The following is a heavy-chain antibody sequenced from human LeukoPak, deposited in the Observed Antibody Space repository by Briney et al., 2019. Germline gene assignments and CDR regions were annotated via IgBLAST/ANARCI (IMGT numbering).Heavy chain of an antibody. Sequence: SETLSLTCTVSGGSISSYYWSWIRQPPGKGLEWIGYIYYSGSTNYDPSLKSRVTISVDTSKSQFSLKLSSVTAADTAVYYCARDMTTDGWFDPWGQGTLVTVSS. V-gene: IGHV4-59*01. CDR2: IYYSGST. D-gene: IGHD4-17*01. J-gene: IGHJ5*02. CDR1: GGSISSYY. CDR3: ARDMTTDGWFDP.